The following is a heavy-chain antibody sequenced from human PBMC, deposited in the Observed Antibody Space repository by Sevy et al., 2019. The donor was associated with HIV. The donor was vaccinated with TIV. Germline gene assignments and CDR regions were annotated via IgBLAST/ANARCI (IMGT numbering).Heavy chain of an antibody. CDR3: ATNAGIAAAGRVFDY. V-gene: IGHV3-72*01. CDR2: TRNKADGYTT. D-gene: IGHD6-13*01. J-gene: IGHJ4*02. Sequence: GGSLRLSCVASGFTFSDHYMEWVRQAPGKGLEWVGRTRNKADGYTTEDAASVKGRFTISRDKSKNSLYVQMNSLKTDDTAVYYCATNAGIAAAGRVFDYWGQGTLVTVSS. CDR1: GFTFSDHY.